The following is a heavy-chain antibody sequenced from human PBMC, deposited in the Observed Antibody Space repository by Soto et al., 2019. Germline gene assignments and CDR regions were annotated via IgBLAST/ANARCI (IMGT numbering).Heavy chain of an antibody. CDR1: GGSISSGGYY. CDR2: IYYSGST. D-gene: IGHD3-3*01. J-gene: IGHJ6*03. Sequence: QVQLQESGPGLVKPSQTLSLTCTVSGGSISSGGYYWSWIRQHPGKGLEGIGYIYYSGSTYYNPSLKSRVTISVDTSKTQFSLKLSSVTAADTAVYYCARLPYDFWSGYYNLYYYYYMDVWGKGTTVTVSS. V-gene: IGHV4-31*03. CDR3: ARLPYDFWSGYYNLYYYYYMDV.